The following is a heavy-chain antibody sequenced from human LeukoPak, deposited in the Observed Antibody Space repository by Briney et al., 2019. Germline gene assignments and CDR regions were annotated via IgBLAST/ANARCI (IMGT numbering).Heavy chain of an antibody. Sequence: GGSLRLSCAASGFTFSSYAMSWVRQAPGKGLEWVSVIYSGGSTYYADSVKGRFTISRDNSKNTLYLQMNSLRAEDTAVYYYARGREYSSSSYYYYYYMDVWGKGTTVTVSS. J-gene: IGHJ6*03. V-gene: IGHV3-53*01. CDR2: IYSGGST. CDR1: GFTFSSYA. D-gene: IGHD6-6*01. CDR3: ARGREYSSSSYYYYYYMDV.